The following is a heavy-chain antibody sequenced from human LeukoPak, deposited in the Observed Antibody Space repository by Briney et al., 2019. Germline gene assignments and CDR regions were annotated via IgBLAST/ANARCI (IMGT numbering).Heavy chain of an antibody. Sequence: SETLSLTCTVSGGSISSYYWSWIRQPPGKGLEWNGYIYYSGSTNYNPSLKSRVTISVDTSKNQFSLKLRSVTAADTAVYYCARLTGYSTESWFDPWGQGTLVTVSS. D-gene: IGHD3-9*01. CDR3: ARLTGYSTESWFDP. V-gene: IGHV4-59*01. CDR1: GGSISSYY. CDR2: IYYSGST. J-gene: IGHJ5*02.